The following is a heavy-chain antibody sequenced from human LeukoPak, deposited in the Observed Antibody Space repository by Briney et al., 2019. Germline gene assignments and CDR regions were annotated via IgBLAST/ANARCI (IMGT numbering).Heavy chain of an antibody. V-gene: IGHV4-59*01. D-gene: IGHD1-26*01. CDR1: GGSPSSYY. CDR2: IYYGVGT. J-gene: IGHJ4*02. Sequence: SESLSLTCILSGGSPSSYYSRWVRPTPGRGREWDGKIYYGVGTTYNPSLKSRVTLSVDTSKNQFSWNLSSVTAAATPGYYCGALSYSGSYFFDHWGQGTQVTVSS. CDR3: GALSYSGSYFFDH.